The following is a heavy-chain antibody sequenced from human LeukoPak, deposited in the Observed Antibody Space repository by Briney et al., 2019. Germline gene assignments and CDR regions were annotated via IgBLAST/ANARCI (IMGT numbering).Heavy chain of an antibody. CDR1: GFTFSNYA. CDR3: AKSVNYYDSSGSDY. CDR2: ISGSGGTT. V-gene: IGHV3-23*01. D-gene: IGHD3-22*01. J-gene: IGHJ4*02. Sequence: GGSLRLSCAASGFTFSNYAMSWVRQAPGKGLEWVSTISGSGGTTYYADSVKGRFTISRDNSKNTLYLQVNSLRAEDTAVYYCAKSVNYYDSSGSDYWGQGTLVTVSS.